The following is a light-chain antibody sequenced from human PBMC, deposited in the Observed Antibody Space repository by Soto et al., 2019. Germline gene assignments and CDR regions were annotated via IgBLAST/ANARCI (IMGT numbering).Light chain of an antibody. J-gene: IGLJ1*01. CDR3: SSYTTSNTRQIV. CDR2: DVS. Sequence: QSVLTQPASVSGSPGQSITISCTGTSRDIGAYNYVSWYQQHPGEVPKLMIYDVSNRPSGVSNRFSGSKSGNTASLTISGLQPEDEADYYCSSYTTSNTRQIVFGTGTKVTVL. CDR1: SRDIGAYNY. V-gene: IGLV2-14*03.